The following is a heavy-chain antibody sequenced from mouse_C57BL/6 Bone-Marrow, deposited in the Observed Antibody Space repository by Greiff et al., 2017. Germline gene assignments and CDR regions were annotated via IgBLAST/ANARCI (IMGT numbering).Heavy chain of an antibody. J-gene: IGHJ4*01. V-gene: IGHV5-4*03. D-gene: IGHD1-1*01. CDR1: GFTFSSYA. Sequence: DVKLQESGGGLVKPGGSLKLSCAASGFTFSSYAMSWVRQTPEKRLEWVATISDGGSYTYYPDNVKGRFTISRDNAKNNLYLQMSHLKSEDTAMYYCARGTTVPLYYAMDYWGQGTSVTVSS. CDR2: ISDGGSYT. CDR3: ARGTTVPLYYAMDY.